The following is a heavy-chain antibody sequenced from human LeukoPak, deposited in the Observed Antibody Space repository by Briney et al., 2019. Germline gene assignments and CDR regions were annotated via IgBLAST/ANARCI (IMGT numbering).Heavy chain of an antibody. V-gene: IGHV3-74*01. J-gene: IGHJ4*02. CDR3: ARERGYSGYDYFIDSPSDY. CDR2: VKSDGRSA. D-gene: IGHD5-12*01. CDR1: GFTFSSFW. Sequence: GGSLRLSCAASGFTFSSFWMHWVRQAPGKGLVWVSRVKSDGRSATYADSVKGRFTISRDNAKNTLYLQMNSLRAEDTAVYYCARERGYSGYDYFIDSPSDYWGQGTLVTVSS.